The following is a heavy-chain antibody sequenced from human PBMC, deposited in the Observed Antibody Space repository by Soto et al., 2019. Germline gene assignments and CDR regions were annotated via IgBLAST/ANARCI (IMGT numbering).Heavy chain of an antibody. CDR2: IHSGGST. Sequence: EVKLVESGGGLVQPGGSLRLSCAASGFTVNSDYMTWVRQAPGKGLEWVLVIHSGGSTYYADSVKGRFTISRDNSKNTVYLQMNSLRAEDTAVYYCARDSGYCTGGTCYRLSDYWGQGTLVTVSS. CDR3: ARDSGYCTGGTCYRLSDY. V-gene: IGHV3-66*01. J-gene: IGHJ4*02. D-gene: IGHD2-15*01. CDR1: GFTVNSDY.